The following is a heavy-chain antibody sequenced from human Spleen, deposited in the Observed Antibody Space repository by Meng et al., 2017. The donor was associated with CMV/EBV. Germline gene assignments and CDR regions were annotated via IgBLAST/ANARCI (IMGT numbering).Heavy chain of an antibody. CDR2: IYYSGST. V-gene: IGHV4-59*01. CDR1: GDSISNYF. D-gene: IGHD6-13*01. Sequence: GSLRLSCTVSGDSISNYFWSWIRQPPGKGLEWIGYIYYSGSTIYNPSLKSRVTISVDTSKNQFSLKLTSVTAADTAFYYCARRLAAARTPYNWFDPWGQGTLVTVSS. CDR3: ARRLAAARTPYNWFDP. J-gene: IGHJ5*02.